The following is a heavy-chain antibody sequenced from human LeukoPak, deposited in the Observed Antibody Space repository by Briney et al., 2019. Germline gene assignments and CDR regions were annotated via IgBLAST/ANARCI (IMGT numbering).Heavy chain of an antibody. Sequence: PSQTLSLTCTVSGGSISSGGYYWSWIRQPPGKGLEWIGYIYHSGSTYYNPSLKSRVTISVDRSKNQFSLKLSSVTAADTAVYYCARVLVVPAAQVRDWGQGTLVTVSS. CDR1: GGSISSGGYY. V-gene: IGHV4-30-2*01. D-gene: IGHD2-2*01. CDR3: ARVLVVPAAQVRD. CDR2: IYHSGST. J-gene: IGHJ4*02.